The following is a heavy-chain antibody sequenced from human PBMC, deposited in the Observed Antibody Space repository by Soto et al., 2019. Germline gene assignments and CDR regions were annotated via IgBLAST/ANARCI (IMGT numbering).Heavy chain of an antibody. CDR3: ARLTSLVTSIDY. CDR2: INHSGST. CDR1: GGSFSGYY. J-gene: IGHJ4*02. D-gene: IGHD2-21*02. V-gene: IGHV4-34*01. Sequence: QVQLQQWGAGLLKPSETLSLTCAVYGGSFSGYYWSWIRQPPGKGLEWIGEINHSGSTNYNPSLKSRVTISVDTSKNQFSLKLSSVTAADTAVYYCARLTSLVTSIDYWGQGTLVTVSS.